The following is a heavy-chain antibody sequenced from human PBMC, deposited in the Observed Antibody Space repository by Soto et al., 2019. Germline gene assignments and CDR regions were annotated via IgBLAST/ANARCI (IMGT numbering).Heavy chain of an antibody. CDR2: ISSSSYI. CDR3: ARDRGLRFLEWPYDAFDI. D-gene: IGHD3-3*01. V-gene: IGHV3-21*01. J-gene: IGHJ3*02. Sequence: GGSLRLSCAASGFTFSSYSMNWVRQAPGRGLEWASSISSSSYIYYADSVKGRFTISRDNAKNSLYLQMNSLRAEDTAVYYCARDRGLRFLEWPYDAFDIWGQGTMVTVSS. CDR1: GFTFSSYS.